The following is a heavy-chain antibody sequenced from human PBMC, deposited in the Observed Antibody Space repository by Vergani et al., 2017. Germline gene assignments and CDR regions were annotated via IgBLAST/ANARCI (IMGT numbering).Heavy chain of an antibody. Sequence: EVQLVESGGGLVQPGRSLRLSCTASGFTFGDYAMSWVRQAPGKGLEWDSAISGSGGSTYYADSVKGRFTISRDNSKNTLYLQRNSLRAEDTAVYYCAKDHYGDYVLPSDYWGQGTLVTVSS. CDR1: GFTFGDYA. D-gene: IGHD4-17*01. CDR2: ISGSGGST. CDR3: AKDHYGDYVLPSDY. V-gene: IGHV3-23*04. J-gene: IGHJ4*02.